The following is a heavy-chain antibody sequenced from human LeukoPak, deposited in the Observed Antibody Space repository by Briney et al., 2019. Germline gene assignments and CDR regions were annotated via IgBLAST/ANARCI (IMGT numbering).Heavy chain of an antibody. J-gene: IGHJ3*02. V-gene: IGHV3-7*01. CDR3: ARERLWLGDRAFDI. CDR1: GFTFRDYW. CDR2: IKHDGSEK. Sequence: GGSLRLSCAASGFTFRDYWMSWVRQAPGKGLEWVANIKHDGSEKYYVASVKGRFTISKDIPKNSLYLQMNSLRTEDTAVYYCARERLWLGDRAFDIWGQGTMVTVSS. D-gene: IGHD5-18*01.